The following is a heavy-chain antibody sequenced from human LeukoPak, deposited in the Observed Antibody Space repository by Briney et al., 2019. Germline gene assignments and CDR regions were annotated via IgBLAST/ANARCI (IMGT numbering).Heavy chain of an antibody. J-gene: IGHJ4*02. V-gene: IGHV4-34*01. CDR1: GGSISSYY. CDR2: INHSGST. Sequence: SGTLSLTCTVSGGSISSYYWSWIRQPPGKGLEWIGEINHSGSTNYNPSLKSRVTISVDTSKNQFSLKLSSVTAADTAVYYCARKPWQGSLDYWGQGTLVTVSS. D-gene: IGHD6-19*01. CDR3: ARKPWQGSLDY.